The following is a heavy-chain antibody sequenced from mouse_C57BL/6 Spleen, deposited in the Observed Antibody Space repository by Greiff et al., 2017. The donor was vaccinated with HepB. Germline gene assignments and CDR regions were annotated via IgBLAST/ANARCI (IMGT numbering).Heavy chain of an antibody. D-gene: IGHD2-4*01. CDR3: TIYDYDEGY. V-gene: IGHV14-4*01. Sequence: VHVKQSGAELVRPGASVKLSCTASGFNIKDDYMHWVKQRPEQGLEWIGWIDPENGDTEYASKFQGKATITADTSSNAAYLQLSSLTSEDTAVYYCTIYDYDEGYWGQGTTLTVSS. CDR1: GFNIKDDY. CDR2: IDPENGDT. J-gene: IGHJ2*01.